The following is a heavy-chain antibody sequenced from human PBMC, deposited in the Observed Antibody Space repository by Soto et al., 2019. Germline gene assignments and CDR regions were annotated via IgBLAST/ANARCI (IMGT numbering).Heavy chain of an antibody. J-gene: IGHJ4*02. CDR1: GFTFSSYG. D-gene: IGHD3-22*01. V-gene: IGHV3-30*03. CDR3: ARDQPDSSGYYRY. Sequence: GGSLRLSCAASGFTFSSYGMHWVRQAPGKGLEWVAVISYDGSNKYYADSVKGRFTISRDNSKNTLYLQMNSLRAEDTAVYYCARDQPDSSGYYRYWGQGTLVTVSS. CDR2: ISYDGSNK.